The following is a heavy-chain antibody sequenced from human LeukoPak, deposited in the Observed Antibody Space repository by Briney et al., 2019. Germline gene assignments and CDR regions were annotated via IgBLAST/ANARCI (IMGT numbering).Heavy chain of an antibody. CDR1: GGSISHSNYY. J-gene: IGHJ6*03. V-gene: IGHV4-61*05. CDR2: IYYSGST. Sequence: SETLSLTCTVSGGSISHSNYYWVWIRQPPGKGLEWIGYIYYSGSTNYNPSLKSRVTISVDTSKNQFSLKLSSVTAADTAVYYCARVSRAGIAARPGVYYYYYMDVWGKGTTVTVSS. CDR3: ARVSRAGIAARPGVYYYYYMDV. D-gene: IGHD6-6*01.